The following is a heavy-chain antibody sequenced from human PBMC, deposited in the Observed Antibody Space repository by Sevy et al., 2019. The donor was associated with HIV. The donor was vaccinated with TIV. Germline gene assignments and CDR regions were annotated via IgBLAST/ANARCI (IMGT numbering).Heavy chain of an antibody. CDR3: ANWRGWYGDGADAGDDAFDI. CDR1: GFTFSSYA. D-gene: IGHD6-19*01. V-gene: IGHV3-23*01. CDR2: ISGSGGST. Sequence: GGSLRLSCAASGFTFSSYAMSWVRQAPGKGLEWVSAISGSGGSTYYADSVKGRFTISRDNSKNTLYLQMNSLRAEDTAVYYCANWRGWYGDGADAGDDAFDIWGQGTMVTVSS. J-gene: IGHJ3*02.